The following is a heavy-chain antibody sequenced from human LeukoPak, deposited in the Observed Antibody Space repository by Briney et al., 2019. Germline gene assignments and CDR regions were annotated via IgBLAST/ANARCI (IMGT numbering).Heavy chain of an antibody. Sequence: SETLSLTCAVYGGSFSGYYWSWIRQPPGKGLEWIGETNHSGSTNYNPSLKSRVTISVDTSKNQFSLKLSSVTAADTAVYYCARAVPAAIYYYYYMDVWGKGTTVTVSS. V-gene: IGHV4-34*01. J-gene: IGHJ6*03. CDR3: ARAVPAAIYYYYYMDV. D-gene: IGHD2-2*01. CDR2: TNHSGST. CDR1: GGSFSGYY.